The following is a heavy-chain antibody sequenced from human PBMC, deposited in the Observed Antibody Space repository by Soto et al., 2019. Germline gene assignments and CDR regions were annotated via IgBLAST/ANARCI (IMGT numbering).Heavy chain of an antibody. Sequence: VGSLRLSCAASGFTFSSYGMHWVRQAPGKGLEWVAVISYDGSNKYYADSVKGRFTISRDNSKNTLYLQMNSLRAEDTAVYYCARGRGIGAAASQDAHDIWGRGTMVTGSS. D-gene: IGHD6-13*01. CDR3: ARGRGIGAAASQDAHDI. V-gene: IGHV3-30*03. J-gene: IGHJ3*02. CDR1: GFTFSSYG. CDR2: ISYDGSNK.